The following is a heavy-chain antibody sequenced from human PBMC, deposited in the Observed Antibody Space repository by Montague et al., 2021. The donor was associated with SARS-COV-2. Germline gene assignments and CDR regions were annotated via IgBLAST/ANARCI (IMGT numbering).Heavy chain of an antibody. Sequence: PALVKPTQTLTLTCTVSGFSPNTNGMGVGWIRQPPGEAPAWLALXYWDDDKRYSPSLKTRLTITKDTSRNQVVLTMTNVDPGDTGTYFCARYTSRMYGSFDYWGQGALVSVSS. CDR3: ARYTSRMYGSFDY. CDR2: XYWDDDK. CDR1: GFSPNTNGMG. J-gene: IGHJ4*02. V-gene: IGHV2-5*02. D-gene: IGHD3-16*02.